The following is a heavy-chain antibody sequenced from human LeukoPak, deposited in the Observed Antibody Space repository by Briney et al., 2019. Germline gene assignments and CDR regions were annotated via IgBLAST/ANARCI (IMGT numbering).Heavy chain of an antibody. D-gene: IGHD3-16*01. CDR3: ARGGGEVDY. V-gene: IGHV3-21*01. CDR1: VFTFSSYD. J-gene: IGHJ4*02. CDR2: ISSSSSYI. Sequence: GGSLRLSCAASVFTFSSYDMSWVRQAPGKGLEWVSSISSSSSYIYYADSVKGRFTISRDNAKNSLYLQMNSLRAEDTAVFYCARGGGEVDYWGQGTLVTVSS.